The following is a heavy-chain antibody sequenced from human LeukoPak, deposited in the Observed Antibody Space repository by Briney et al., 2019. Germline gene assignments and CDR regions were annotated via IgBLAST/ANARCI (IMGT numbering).Heavy chain of an antibody. CDR1: GYTFTSYA. Sequence: ASVKVSCKASGYTFTSYAMNWVRQAPGQGLEWMGWINTNTGNPTYAQGFTGRFVFSLDTSVSTAYLQISSLKAEDTAVYYCARDPPSSADYYGMDVWGQGTTVTVSS. CDR2: INTNTGNP. V-gene: IGHV7-4-1*02. CDR3: ARDPPSSADYYGMDV. J-gene: IGHJ6*02.